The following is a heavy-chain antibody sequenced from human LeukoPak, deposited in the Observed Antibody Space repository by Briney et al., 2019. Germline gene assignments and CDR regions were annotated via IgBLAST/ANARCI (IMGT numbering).Heavy chain of an antibody. V-gene: IGHV3-21*01. D-gene: IGHD6-13*01. CDR2: ISSSSSYI. J-gene: IGHJ4*02. CDR1: GGSISSNY. Sequence: GTLSLTCAVSGGSISSNYWWSWVRQPPGKGLEWVSSISSSSSYIYYADSVKGRFSISRDNSKNTLYLQMNSLRAEDTAVYYCARDPPLKASRGSSWYPRFDYWGQGTLVTVSS. CDR3: ARDPPLKASRGSSWYPRFDY.